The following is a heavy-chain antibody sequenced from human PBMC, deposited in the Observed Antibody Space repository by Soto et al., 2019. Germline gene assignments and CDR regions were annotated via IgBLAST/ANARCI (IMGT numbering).Heavy chain of an antibody. D-gene: IGHD3-3*01. CDR1: GFTVSSNY. V-gene: IGHV3-53*01. Sequence: GGSLRLSCAASGFTVSSNYLSWVRQAPGKGLEWVSVIFSADNTHYADSVKGRFTISRDNSKNTVFLQMNSLRAEDTAVYYCAITGAGYYIVWGQGTPVTSPQ. CDR2: IFSADNT. J-gene: IGHJ4*02. CDR3: AITGAGYYIV.